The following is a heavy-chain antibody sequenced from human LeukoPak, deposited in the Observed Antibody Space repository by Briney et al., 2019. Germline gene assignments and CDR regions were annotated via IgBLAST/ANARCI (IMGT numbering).Heavy chain of an antibody. CDR1: DGSISNSF. D-gene: IGHD3-22*01. CDR2: IHTSGST. V-gene: IGHV4-59*01. Sequence: SETLSLTCTVPDGSISNSFWNWVRQPPGKGLEWIAYIHTSGSTNYNPSLKSRVTISVDTSKNQFSLKLSSVTAADTAVYYCARDRGFSYYMDVWGKGTTVTVSS. CDR3: ARDRGFSYYMDV. J-gene: IGHJ6*03.